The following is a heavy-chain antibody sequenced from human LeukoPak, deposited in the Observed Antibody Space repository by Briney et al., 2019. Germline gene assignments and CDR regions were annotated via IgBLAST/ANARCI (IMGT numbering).Heavy chain of an antibody. V-gene: IGHV3-48*03. J-gene: IGHJ4*02. D-gene: IGHD3-22*01. Sequence: GGSLRLSCAASGFTFSSYEMNWVRQAPGKRLGWVSYISSSGSTIYYADSVKGRFTISRDNAKNSLYLQMNSLGAEDTAVYYCARDPSGYPDYWGQGTLVTVSS. CDR1: GFTFSSYE. CDR3: ARDPSGYPDY. CDR2: ISSSGSTI.